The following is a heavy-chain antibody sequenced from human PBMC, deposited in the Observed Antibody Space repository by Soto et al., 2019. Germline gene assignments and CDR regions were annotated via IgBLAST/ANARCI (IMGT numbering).Heavy chain of an antibody. V-gene: IGHV1-2*04. Sequence: QVQLVQSGAEVKKPGASVKVSCKASGYTFTGYYMHWVRQAPGQGLEWMGWINPNSGGTNYAQKFQGWVTMTRDTSISPAYMELSRLRSDDTAVYYCARDRGIAARHPHYYYGMDVWGQGTTVTVSS. J-gene: IGHJ6*02. CDR1: GYTFTGYY. CDR3: ARDRGIAARHPHYYYGMDV. D-gene: IGHD6-6*01. CDR2: INPNSGGT.